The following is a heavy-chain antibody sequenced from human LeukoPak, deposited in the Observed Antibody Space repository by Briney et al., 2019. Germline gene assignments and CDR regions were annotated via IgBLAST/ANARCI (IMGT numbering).Heavy chain of an antibody. J-gene: IGHJ3*02. CDR2: IYYSGST. Sequence: SETLSLTCTVSGGSISSYYWSWIRQPPGKGLEWIGYIYYSGSTNYNPSLKSRVTISVDTSKNQFSLKLSSVTAADTAVYYCARDANYHDSDGYYDALDIWGQGTLVTVSS. V-gene: IGHV4-59*01. CDR1: GGSISSYY. D-gene: IGHD3-22*01. CDR3: ARDANYHDSDGYYDALDI.